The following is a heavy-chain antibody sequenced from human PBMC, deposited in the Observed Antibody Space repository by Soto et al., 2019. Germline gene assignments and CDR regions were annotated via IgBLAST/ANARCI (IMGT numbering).Heavy chain of an antibody. V-gene: IGHV3-48*02. Sequence: GGSLRLSCSASGFTFSGQSMHWVRQAPGKGLEWVSYISRSSSTIYYADSVKGRFTISRDNAKNSLYLQMNSLRDEDTAVYYCSVVRDGYNYGWETAADDYWGQGTLVTVSS. CDR1: GFTFSGQS. CDR3: SVVRDGYNYGWETAADDY. D-gene: IGHD5-12*01. J-gene: IGHJ4*02. CDR2: ISRSSSTI.